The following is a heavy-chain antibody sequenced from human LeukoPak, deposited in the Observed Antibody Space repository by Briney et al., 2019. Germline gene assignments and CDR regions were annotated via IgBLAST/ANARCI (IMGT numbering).Heavy chain of an antibody. Sequence: ASVKVSCKASGYTFTGYYMHWVRQAPGQGLEWMGRINPNSGGTNYAQKFQGRVTMTRDTSISTAYMELSRLRSDDTAVYYCARDSSGWTHYYFDYWGQGTLVTVSS. J-gene: IGHJ4*02. V-gene: IGHV1-2*06. D-gene: IGHD6-19*01. CDR2: INPNSGGT. CDR1: GYTFTGYY. CDR3: ARDSSGWTHYYFDY.